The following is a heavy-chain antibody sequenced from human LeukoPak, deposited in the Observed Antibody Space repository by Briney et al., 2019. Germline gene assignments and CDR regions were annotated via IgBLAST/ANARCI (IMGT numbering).Heavy chain of an antibody. D-gene: IGHD2-15*01. CDR1: GFTFRSYW. CDR2: INSDGRMT. J-gene: IGHJ3*02. Sequence: SGGSLRVSCAASGFTFRSYWMDWVRQAPGKGLVWVSGINSDGRMTRYAESVKGRFTIPRDNAKNTLYLQMNTLRAEDTAVCYCARMAGYCSGGSYCSFAFDIWGQGTMVTVSS. V-gene: IGHV3-74*01. CDR3: ARMAGYCSGGSYCSFAFDI.